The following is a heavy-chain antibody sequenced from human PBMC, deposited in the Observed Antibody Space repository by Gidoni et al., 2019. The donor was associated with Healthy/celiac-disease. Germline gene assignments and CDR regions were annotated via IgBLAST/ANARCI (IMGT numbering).Heavy chain of an antibody. CDR3: ARESAIAARVLYYYYGMDV. V-gene: IGHV3-48*02. J-gene: IGHJ6*02. CDR2: ISSSSSTI. Sequence: EVQLVESGGGLVQPGGSLRLSCAASGFTFSSYSMNWVRQAPGKGLEWVSYISSSSSTIYYADSVKGRFTISRDNAKNSLYLQMNSLRDEDTAVYYCARESAIAARVLYYYYGMDVWGQGTTVTVSS. CDR1: GFTFSSYS. D-gene: IGHD6-6*01.